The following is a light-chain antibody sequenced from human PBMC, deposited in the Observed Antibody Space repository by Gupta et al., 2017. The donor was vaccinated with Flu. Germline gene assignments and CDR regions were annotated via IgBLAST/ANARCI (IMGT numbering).Light chain of an antibody. CDR3: GTWDSSLSAWV. CDR2: DNN. J-gene: IGLJ3*02. V-gene: IGLV1-51*01. CDR1: SSNIGNNY. Sequence: KVTISCSGSSSNIGNNYVSWYQQLPGTAPKLLIYDNNKRPSGIPDRFSGSKSGTSATLGITGLQTGDEADYYCGTWDSSLSAWVFGGGTKLTVL.